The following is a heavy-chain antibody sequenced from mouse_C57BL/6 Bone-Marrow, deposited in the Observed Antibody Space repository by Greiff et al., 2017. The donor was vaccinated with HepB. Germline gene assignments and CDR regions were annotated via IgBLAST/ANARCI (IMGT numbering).Heavy chain of an antibody. CDR1: GYSITSGYY. CDR3: ARPGSSYHYYAMDY. J-gene: IGHJ4*01. D-gene: IGHD1-1*01. V-gene: IGHV3-6*01. Sequence: VQLKESGPGLVKPSQSLSLTCSVTGYSITSGYYWNWIRQFPGNKLEWMGYISYDGSNNYNPSLKNRISITRDTSKNQFFLKLNSVTTEDTATYYCARPGSSYHYYAMDYWGQGTSVTVSS. CDR2: ISYDGSN.